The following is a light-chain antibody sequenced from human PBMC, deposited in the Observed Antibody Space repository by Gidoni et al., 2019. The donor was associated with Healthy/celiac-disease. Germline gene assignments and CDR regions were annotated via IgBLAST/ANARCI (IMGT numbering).Light chain of an antibody. V-gene: IGLV1-44*01. J-gene: IGLJ2*01. CDR3: AAWDDSLNGVV. CDR1: SSNIGSNT. CDR2: SNN. Sequence: QSVLTQPPSASGTPGQMVTISCSGSSSNIGSNTVNWYQHLPGTAPKLLIYSNNQRPSGVPDRFSGSKSGTSASLAISGLQSEDEADYYCAAWDDSLNGVVFGGGTKLTVL.